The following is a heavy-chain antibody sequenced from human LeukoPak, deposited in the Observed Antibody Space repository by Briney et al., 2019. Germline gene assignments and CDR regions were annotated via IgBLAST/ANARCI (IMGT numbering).Heavy chain of an antibody. CDR3: TKDAPDSGGWFFSDS. Sequence: GGSLRLSCAASGFTFSSYAMSWVRQAPGKGLEWVSTISGIDTFYADSVKGRFAISRDNSKNTLYLQMISLRAEDTAVYYCTKDAPDSGGWFFSDSWGQGTLVTVSS. J-gene: IGHJ4*02. CDR1: GFTFSSYA. V-gene: IGHV3-23*01. CDR2: ISGIDT. D-gene: IGHD6-19*01.